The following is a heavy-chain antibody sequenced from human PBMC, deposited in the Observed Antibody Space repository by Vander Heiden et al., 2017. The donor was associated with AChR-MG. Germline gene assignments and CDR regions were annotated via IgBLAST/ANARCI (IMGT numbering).Heavy chain of an antibody. D-gene: IGHD3-3*01. CDR2: INHSGST. V-gene: IGHV4-34*01. CDR1: GGSFSGYY. CDR3: ARDGFNYDFWSGYYRGWFDP. Sequence: QVQLQHWGAGLLKPSETLSLTCAVHGGSFSGYYWGWFRQPPGKGLEWIGEINHSGSTNYNPSLKSRVTISVDTSKNQFSPKLSSVTAADTAVYYCARDGFNYDFWSGYYRGWFDPWGQGTLVTVSS. J-gene: IGHJ5*02.